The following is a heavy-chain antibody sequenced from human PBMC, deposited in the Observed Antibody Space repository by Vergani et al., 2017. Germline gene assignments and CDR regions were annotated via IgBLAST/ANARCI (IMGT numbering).Heavy chain of an antibody. Sequence: QVQLVQSGAEVKKPGASVKVSCKASGYTFTKFGITWVRQAPGQGLQWMGWISAYNANTNFAQKLQGRVFMTTDTSTRTAYMELRSLRSDDTAVYYCARGGGQAGLDLWGQGTLVTVSS. D-gene: IGHD1-1*01. CDR1: GYTFTKFG. CDR2: ISAYNANT. CDR3: ARGGGQAGLDL. J-gene: IGHJ4*02. V-gene: IGHV1-18*01.